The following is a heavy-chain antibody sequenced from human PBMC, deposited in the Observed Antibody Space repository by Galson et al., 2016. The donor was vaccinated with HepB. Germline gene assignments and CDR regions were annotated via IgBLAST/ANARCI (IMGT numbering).Heavy chain of an antibody. CDR3: ARGRGYGGNRAFDI. Sequence: SCKASGYTFTSYHMHWVRQAPGQGLEWMGIINPSGGRTSYAQQFQGRVTVTRDTSTSTVYMELSSLRSDDTAVYYCARGRGYGGNRAFDIWGQGTMVTVSS. CDR2: INPSGGRT. J-gene: IGHJ3*02. CDR1: GYTFTSYH. D-gene: IGHD4-23*01. V-gene: IGHV1-46*01.